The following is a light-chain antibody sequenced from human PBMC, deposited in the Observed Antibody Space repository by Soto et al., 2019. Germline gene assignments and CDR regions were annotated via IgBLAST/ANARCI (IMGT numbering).Light chain of an antibody. V-gene: IGLV1-44*01. CDR1: SSNIGDNA. J-gene: IGLJ1*01. CDR2: LND. Sequence: QSVLTQPPSLSATPGQRVNISCSGSSSNIGDNAVNCNQQLPGAAPKLLIYLNDQRPSGVPDRFSGSKSGTSAFLAISGLQSEDEADYYCAAWDDSLNALFGTGTKLTVL. CDR3: AAWDDSLNAL.